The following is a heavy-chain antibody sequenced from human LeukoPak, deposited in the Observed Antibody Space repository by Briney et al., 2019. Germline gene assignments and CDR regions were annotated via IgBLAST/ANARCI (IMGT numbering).Heavy chain of an antibody. J-gene: IGHJ4*02. D-gene: IGHD3-16*01. CDR3: ARGASPKDAVFFDY. V-gene: IGHV4-61*02. CDR2: VHSSGDI. Sequence: PSETLSLTCSVSGVSITSGSYYWGWIRQSAGKGLEWIGRVHSSGDIYHNAAFRSRASVSGAASKNQFSLQLNSVTAADTAVYYCARGASPKDAVFFDYWGQGALITVSS. CDR1: GVSITSGSYY.